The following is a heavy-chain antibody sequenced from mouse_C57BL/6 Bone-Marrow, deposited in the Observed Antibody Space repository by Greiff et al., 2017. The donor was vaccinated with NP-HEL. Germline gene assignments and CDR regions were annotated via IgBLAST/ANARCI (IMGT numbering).Heavy chain of an antibody. CDR3: ARNFDYDGSSYAMDY. D-gene: IGHD1-1*01. CDR2: ISYDGSN. V-gene: IGHV3-6*01. Sequence: EVQLQESGPGLVKPSQSLSLTCSVTGYSITSGYYWYWIRQFPGNQLGRRGYISYDGSNNYNPYLKNPISITRDTSKNPVFLKLNAVTTEDTATYYCARNFDYDGSSYAMDYWGQGTSVTVSS. CDR1: GYSITSGYY. J-gene: IGHJ4*01.